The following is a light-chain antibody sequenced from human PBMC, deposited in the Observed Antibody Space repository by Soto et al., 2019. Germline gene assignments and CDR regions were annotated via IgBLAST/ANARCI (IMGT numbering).Light chain of an antibody. CDR3: SSYTTSDTYV. CDR1: SSDIGSHNW. V-gene: IGLV2-14*01. Sequence: QSVLTQPASVSGSPGQSTTLSCTGTSSDIGSHNWVSWYQQHPGRAPRLMIYEVNNRPSGVSNRFSGSKSGNTASLTISGLQAEDEADYYCSSYTTSDTYVFGPGTKVTVL. CDR2: EVN. J-gene: IGLJ1*01.